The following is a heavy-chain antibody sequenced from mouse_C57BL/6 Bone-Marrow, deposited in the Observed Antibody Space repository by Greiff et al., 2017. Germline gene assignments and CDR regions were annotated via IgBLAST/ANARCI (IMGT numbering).Heavy chain of an antibody. CDR2: ISYDGSN. Sequence: VQLKESGPGLVKPSQSLSLTCSVTGYSITSGYYWNWIRQFPGNKLEWMGYISYDGSNNYNPSLKNRISITRDTSKNQFFLKLNSVTTEDTATYDGAALYYDYDDEGDYWGQGTTLTVSS. V-gene: IGHV3-6*01. CDR1: GYSITSGYY. D-gene: IGHD2-4*01. CDR3: AALYYDYDDEGDY. J-gene: IGHJ2*01.